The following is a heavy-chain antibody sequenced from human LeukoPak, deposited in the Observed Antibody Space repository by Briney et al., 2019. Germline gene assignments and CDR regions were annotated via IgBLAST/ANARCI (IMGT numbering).Heavy chain of an antibody. CDR2: INPNSGGT. CDR3: ARDQGIAVVPIDY. D-gene: IGHD6-19*01. CDR1: GYTFTSYD. V-gene: IGHV1-2*02. J-gene: IGHJ4*02. Sequence: ASVKVSCKASGYTFTSYDINWVRQATGQGLEWMGWINPNSGGTNYAQKFQGRVTMTRDTSISTAYMELSRLRSDDTAVYYCARDQGIAVVPIDYWGQGTLVTVSS.